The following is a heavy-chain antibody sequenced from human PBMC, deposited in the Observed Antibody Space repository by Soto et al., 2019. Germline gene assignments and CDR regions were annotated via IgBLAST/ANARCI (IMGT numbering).Heavy chain of an antibody. CDR2: IIPIFGTA. CDR1: GGTFSSYA. CDR3: AAPGIVVLITDYYYYGMDV. D-gene: IGHD3-22*01. J-gene: IGHJ6*02. V-gene: IGHV1-69*01. Sequence: QVQLVQSGAEVKKPGSSVKVSCKASGGTFSSYAISWVRQAPGQGLEWMGGIIPIFGTANYAKKFQGRVPITADESTSTADMELSSLRSEHTAVYYCAAPGIVVLITDYYYYGMDVWGQGTKASVSS.